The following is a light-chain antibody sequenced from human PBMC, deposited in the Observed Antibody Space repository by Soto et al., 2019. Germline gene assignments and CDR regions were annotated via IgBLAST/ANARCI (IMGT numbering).Light chain of an antibody. Sequence: QSVLTQPASVSGSPGQSITISCTGTSSDVGGYDYVSWFQQHPGKAPKLMIYDVSYRPSGVSNRFSGSKSGNTASLTISGLQAEDEADYYCSSYTISSTLEVFGSGTSVTVL. CDR2: DVS. CDR1: SSDVGGYDY. CDR3: SSYTISSTLEV. V-gene: IGLV2-14*01. J-gene: IGLJ1*01.